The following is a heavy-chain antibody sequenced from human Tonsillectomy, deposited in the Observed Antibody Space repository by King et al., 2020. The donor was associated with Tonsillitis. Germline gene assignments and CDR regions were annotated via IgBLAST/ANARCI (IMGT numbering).Heavy chain of an antibody. J-gene: IGHJ4*02. CDR3: ARATYYYDSSGPGGGALN. CDR2: ISSSSIYI. CDR1: GFTFSSYS. D-gene: IGHD3-22*01. V-gene: IGHV3-21*01. Sequence: VQLVQSGGGLVKPGGSLRLSFAASGFTFSSYSMNWVRQAPGKGPEWVSSISSSSIYIYYADSVKGRFTISRDNAKNSLYLQMNRLRAEDTAVYYCARATYYYDSSGPGGGALNWGQGTLVTVSS.